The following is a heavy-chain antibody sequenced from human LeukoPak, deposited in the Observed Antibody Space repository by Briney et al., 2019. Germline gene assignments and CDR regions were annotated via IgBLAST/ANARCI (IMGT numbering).Heavy chain of an antibody. Sequence: PSETLSLTCAVYGGSFSGYFWSWIRQPPGKGLEWIGEINRSASTNYNPSLKSRVTISIDTSKNQFSLKLSSVTAADTAVYYCARAYYYDSSGYYSHDAFDIWGQGTMVTVSS. D-gene: IGHD3-22*01. J-gene: IGHJ3*02. CDR2: INRSAST. CDR1: GGSFSGYF. V-gene: IGHV4-34*01. CDR3: ARAYYYDSSGYYSHDAFDI.